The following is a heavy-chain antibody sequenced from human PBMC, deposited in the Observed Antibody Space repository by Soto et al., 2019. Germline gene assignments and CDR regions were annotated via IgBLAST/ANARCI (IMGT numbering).Heavy chain of an antibody. D-gene: IGHD4-17*01. Sequence: QVQLQESGPGLVKPSGTLSLTCAVSGGSISSSNWWSWVRQPSGKGLEWIGEIYHSGSTSYNPSLRSRVTISVDKSKNQFSLKLSSVTAADTAVYYCARDISRDSGDYGLDPWGQGTLVTVSS. V-gene: IGHV4-4*02. CDR2: IYHSGST. J-gene: IGHJ5*02. CDR1: GGSISSSNW. CDR3: ARDISRDSGDYGLDP.